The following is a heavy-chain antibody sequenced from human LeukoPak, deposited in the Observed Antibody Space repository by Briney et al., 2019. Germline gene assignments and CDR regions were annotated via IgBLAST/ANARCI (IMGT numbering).Heavy chain of an antibody. V-gene: IGHV4-34*01. CDR2: SSPTGDIT. CDR1: GGSFSGNY. Sequence: SETLSLTCAVYGGSFSGNYWTLIRQTPGRGLERSWESSPTGDITGYNSSLRGRATISVDSSKMQFSLKLTSVHAEDPGVYYCARVPDFTARHCASWGPGPLVTVSS. CDR3: ARVPDFTARHCAS. J-gene: IGHJ1*01.